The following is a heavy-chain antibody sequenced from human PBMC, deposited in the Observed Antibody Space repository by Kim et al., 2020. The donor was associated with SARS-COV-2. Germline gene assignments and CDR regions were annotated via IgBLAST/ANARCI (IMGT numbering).Heavy chain of an antibody. Sequence: SVKVSCKASGGTFSSYAISWVRQAPGQGLEWMGGIIPIFGTANYAQKFQGRVTITADESTSTAYMELSSLRSEDTAVYYCARGAGSGDCSSTSCYPTHDYWGQGTLVTVSS. V-gene: IGHV1-69*13. CDR3: ARGAGSGDCSSTSCYPTHDY. D-gene: IGHD2-2*01. CDR1: GGTFSSYA. J-gene: IGHJ4*02. CDR2: IIPIFGTA.